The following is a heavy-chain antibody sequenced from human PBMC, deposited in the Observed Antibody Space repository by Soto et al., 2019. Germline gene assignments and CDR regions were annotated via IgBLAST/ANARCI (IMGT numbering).Heavy chain of an antibody. V-gene: IGHV3-66*03. D-gene: IGHD2-2*02. Sequence: EVQLVESGGNLIQPGGSLRLSCAASGFSITDKYMNWVRQAPGKGLEWVSVVNSCGDTYYSASVKGRFIISRDNSKNTVYLHMNSLRPEDSGVYYCAGDESSASCDSPNFRIRGKRGFGLDVWGRGTTVTVSS. CDR2: VNSCGDT. J-gene: IGHJ6*02. CDR1: GFSITDKY. CDR3: AGDESSASCDSPNFRIRGKRGFGLDV.